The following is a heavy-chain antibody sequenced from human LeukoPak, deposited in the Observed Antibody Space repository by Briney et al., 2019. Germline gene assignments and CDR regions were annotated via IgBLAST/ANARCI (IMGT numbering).Heavy chain of an antibody. CDR2: INHSGST. CDR1: GGSFSGYY. CDR3: ARWAVAGTLDY. V-gene: IGHV4-34*01. Sequence: TSSETLSLTCAVYGGSFSGYYWSWIRQPPGKGLEWIGEINHSGSTNYNPSLKSRVTISVDTSKNQFSLNLSSVTAADTAVYYWARWAVAGTLDYWGQGTLVTVSS. J-gene: IGHJ4*02. D-gene: IGHD6-19*01.